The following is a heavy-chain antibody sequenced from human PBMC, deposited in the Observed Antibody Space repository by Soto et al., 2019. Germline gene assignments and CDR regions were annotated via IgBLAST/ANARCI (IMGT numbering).Heavy chain of an antibody. J-gene: IGHJ6*02. V-gene: IGHV3-30-3*01. CDR1: GFTFSSYA. Sequence: SLRLSCAASGFTFSSYAMHWVRQAPGKGLEWVAVISYDGSNKYYADSVKGRFTISRDNSKNTLYLQMNSLRAEDTAVYYCARDTRAIFGVVILYYYGMDVWGQGTTVTVSS. CDR3: ARDTRAIFGVVILYYYGMDV. CDR2: ISYDGSNK. D-gene: IGHD3-3*01.